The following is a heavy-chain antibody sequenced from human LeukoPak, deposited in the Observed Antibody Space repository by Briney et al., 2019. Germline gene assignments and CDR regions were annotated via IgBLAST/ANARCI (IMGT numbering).Heavy chain of an antibody. V-gene: IGHV3-49*03. CDR2: IRSKAYGGTT. J-gene: IGHJ6*02. CDR3: ARVSRDYYYGSGSYDGYGMDV. Sequence: GGSLRLSCTVSGFTFGDHAMSWFRQAPGKGLEWVSYIRSKAYGGTTEYAASVKGRFTISRDDSESIAYLQMNSLRAEDTAVYYCARVSRDYYYGSGSYDGYGMDVWGQGTTVTVSS. D-gene: IGHD3-10*01. CDR1: GFTFGDHA.